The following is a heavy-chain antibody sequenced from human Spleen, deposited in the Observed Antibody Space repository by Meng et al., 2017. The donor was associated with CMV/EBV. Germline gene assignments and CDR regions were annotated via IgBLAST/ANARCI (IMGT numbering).Heavy chain of an antibody. Sequence: GGSLRLSCAASGFTFSNCWMHWVRQAPGKGLEWVSYISSSGSTIYYADSVKGRFTISRDNAKNSLYLQMNSLRAEDTAVYYCARELIGNYFDYWGQGTLVTVSS. J-gene: IGHJ4*02. V-gene: IGHV3-11*01. CDR2: ISSSGSTI. CDR1: GFTFSNCW. CDR3: ARELIGNYFDY.